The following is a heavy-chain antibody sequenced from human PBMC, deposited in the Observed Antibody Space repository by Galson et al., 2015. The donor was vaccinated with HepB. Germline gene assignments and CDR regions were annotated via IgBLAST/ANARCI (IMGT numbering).Heavy chain of an antibody. D-gene: IGHD4-11*01. CDR1: GFTFSSYA. V-gene: IGHV3-23*01. CDR2: ISGSGGST. CDR3: ARDPGYSNYGRGYYSYYGMAV. Sequence: SLRLSCAASGFTFSSYAMSWVRQAPGKGLEWVSAISGSGGSTYYADSVKGRFTISRDNSKNTLYLQMDSLRAEDTAVYYCARDPGYSNYGRGYYSYYGMAVWGQGTTVTVSS. J-gene: IGHJ6*02.